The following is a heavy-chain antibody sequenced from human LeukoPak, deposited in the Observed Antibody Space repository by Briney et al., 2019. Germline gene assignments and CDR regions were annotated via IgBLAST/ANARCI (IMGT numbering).Heavy chain of an antibody. CDR2: INPSGGST. D-gene: IGHD3-22*01. CDR3: ARGRYYYDSSGYSGDWFDP. Sequence: APVQFSCKASGYPFTSYYMHWVRQAPGQGLEWMGIINPSGGSTNYAQKFQGRVTMTRDMSTSTVYMELSSLRSEDTAVYYCARGRYYYDSSGYSGDWFDPWGQGTLVTVSS. J-gene: IGHJ5*02. CDR1: GYPFTSYY. V-gene: IGHV1-46*01.